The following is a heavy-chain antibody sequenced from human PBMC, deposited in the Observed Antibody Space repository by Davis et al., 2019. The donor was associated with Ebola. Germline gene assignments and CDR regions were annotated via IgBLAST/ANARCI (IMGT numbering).Heavy chain of an antibody. CDR2: IRSKANSYAT. CDR1: GFTFSGSA. Sequence: GGSLRLSCAAPGFTFSGSAMHWVRQASGKGLEWVGRIRSKANSYATAYAASVKGRFTISRDDSKNTAYLQMNSLKTEDTAVYYCTNYYDRSDFDYWGQGTLVTVSS. D-gene: IGHD3-10*02. CDR3: TNYYDRSDFDY. V-gene: IGHV3-73*01. J-gene: IGHJ4*02.